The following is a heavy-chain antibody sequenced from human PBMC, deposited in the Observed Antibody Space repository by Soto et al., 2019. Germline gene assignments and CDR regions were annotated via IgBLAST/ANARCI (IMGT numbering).Heavy chain of an antibody. V-gene: IGHV1-18*04. CDR1: GYTFTSYG. CDR2: ISAYNGNT. CDR3: ARGLAMTTVKRGYYYYGMDV. D-gene: IGHD4-17*01. Sequence: EASVKVSCKASGYTFTSYGISWVRQAPGQGLEWMGWISAYNGNTNYAQKLQGRVTMTTDTSTSTAYMELRSLRSDDTAVYYCARGLAMTTVKRGYYYYGMDVWGQGTTVTVSS. J-gene: IGHJ6*02.